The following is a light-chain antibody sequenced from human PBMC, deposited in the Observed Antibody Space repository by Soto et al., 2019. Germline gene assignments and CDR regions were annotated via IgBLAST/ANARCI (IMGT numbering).Light chain of an antibody. CDR2: GAS. CDR3: QQYGSSQWT. CDR1: QSVSSSY. J-gene: IGKJ1*01. Sequence: EIGFTQSPGTLSLSPGERATLSCRASQSVSSSYLAWYQQKPGQAPRLLIYGASSRATGIPDRFSGSGSGTDFTLTISRLEPEDFAVYYCQQYGSSQWTFGQGTKVDIK. V-gene: IGKV3-20*01.